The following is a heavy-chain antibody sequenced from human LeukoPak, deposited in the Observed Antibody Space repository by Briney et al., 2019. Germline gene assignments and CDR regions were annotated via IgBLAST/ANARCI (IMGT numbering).Heavy chain of an antibody. J-gene: IGHJ4*02. CDR2: IYYTGST. V-gene: IGHV4-59*12. Sequence: KPSEALTLTCTVSGGSISHYYWSWIRQSPGKGLEWIGNIYYTGSTNYNSSLKSRVTLSVDTSNNQFLLEVTSVTAADTAVYFCSRDLDYWGQGILVTVSS. CDR3: SRDLDY. CDR1: GGSISHYY.